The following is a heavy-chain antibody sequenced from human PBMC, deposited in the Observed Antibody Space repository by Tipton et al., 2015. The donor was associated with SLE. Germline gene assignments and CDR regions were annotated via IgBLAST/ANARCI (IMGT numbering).Heavy chain of an antibody. CDR1: GFTLQNAW. V-gene: IGHV3-33*07. CDR2: IWYDGSNI. J-gene: IGHJ6*03. D-gene: IGHD6-19*01. CDR3: ARGSYYYYYMDV. Sequence: SLRLSCAVSGFTLQNAWMNWVRQAPGKGLEWVAVIWYDGSNISYADSVKGRFTISRDNSKNTLFLQMNSLRAEDTAVYYCARGSYYYYYMDVWGIGTTVTVSS.